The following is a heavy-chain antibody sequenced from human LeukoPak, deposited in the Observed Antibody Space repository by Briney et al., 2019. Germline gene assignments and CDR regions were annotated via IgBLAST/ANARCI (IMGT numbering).Heavy chain of an antibody. D-gene: IGHD6-6*01. Sequence: GASVKVSCKASGYTFTGYYMHWVRQAPGHGLEWMGWINPNSGDTNYAQKFQGRVTMTRDTSISTAYMELSRLRSDDTAVYYCAVEYSSSSTFDYWGQGTLVTVSS. V-gene: IGHV1-2*02. CDR3: AVEYSSSSTFDY. CDR2: INPNSGDT. CDR1: GYTFTGYY. J-gene: IGHJ4*02.